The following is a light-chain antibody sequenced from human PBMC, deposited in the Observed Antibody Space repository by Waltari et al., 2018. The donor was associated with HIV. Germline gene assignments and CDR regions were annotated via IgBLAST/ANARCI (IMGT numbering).Light chain of an antibody. V-gene: IGKV1-17*01. CDR1: QDIRYD. CDR3: LQRHDYPRT. J-gene: IGKJ2*01. CDR2: STS. Sequence: DIQMTQSPSSLSASVGDRITITCRASQDIRYDLGWYQQKPGIPPRRLIYSTSTLQSGVSSRFSGSGSGTEFTLKISSLQPEDSATYYCLQRHDYPRTFGQGTKLEI.